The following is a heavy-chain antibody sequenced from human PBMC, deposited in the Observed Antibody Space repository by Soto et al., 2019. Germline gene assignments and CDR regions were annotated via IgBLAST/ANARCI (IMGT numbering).Heavy chain of an antibody. CDR2: IVVGSGNT. CDR1: GFTFTSSA. CDR3: AADRSKGYYYYGMDV. V-gene: IGHV1-58*01. Sequence: QMQLVQSGPEVKKPGTSVKVSCKASGFTFTSSAVQWVRQARGQRLEWIGWIVVGSGNTNYAQKFQERVTITRDMSTSTAYMELSSLRSEDTAVYYCAADRSKGYYYYGMDVWGQGTTVTVSS. J-gene: IGHJ6*02.